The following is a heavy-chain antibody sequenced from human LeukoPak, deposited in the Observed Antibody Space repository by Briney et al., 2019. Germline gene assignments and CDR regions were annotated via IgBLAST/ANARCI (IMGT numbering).Heavy chain of an antibody. CDR3: ARASTLATIPTLDY. Sequence: GSSVKVSCKASGGTFISYTISWVRQAPGQGLEWMGRIIPILGIANYAQKFQGRVTITADKSTSTAYMELSSLRSEDTAVYYCARASTLATIPTLDYWGQGTLVTVSS. CDR1: GGTFISYT. D-gene: IGHD5-24*01. V-gene: IGHV1-69*02. J-gene: IGHJ4*02. CDR2: IIPILGIA.